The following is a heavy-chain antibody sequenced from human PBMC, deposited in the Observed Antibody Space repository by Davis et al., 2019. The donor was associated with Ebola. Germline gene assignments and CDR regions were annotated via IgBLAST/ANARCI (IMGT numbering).Heavy chain of an antibody. D-gene: IGHD6-6*01. Sequence: SGPTLVKPTQTLTLTCTFSGFSLSTTGVGVGWIRQPPGKALEWLALFYWDDDKRYSPSLKSRLTITKDPTKNQVVLTMTNMDPVDTATYYCAHTWEQLADFDYWGQGTLVTVSS. CDR3: AHTWEQLADFDY. J-gene: IGHJ4*02. V-gene: IGHV2-5*02. CDR1: GFSLSTTGVG. CDR2: FYWDDDK.